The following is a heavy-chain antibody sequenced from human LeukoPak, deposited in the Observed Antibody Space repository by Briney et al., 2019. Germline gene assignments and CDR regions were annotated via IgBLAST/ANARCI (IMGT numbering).Heavy chain of an antibody. CDR2: INHSGST. CDR3: ARGHLSYYYDSSGPGFDY. Sequence: SETLSLTCAVYGGSFSGYYWSWIRQPPGKGLEWIVEINHSGSTNYNPSLKSRVTISVDTSKNQVSLKVSSGTAADTAAYLCARGHLSYYYDSSGPGFDYWGQGTLVTVSS. V-gene: IGHV4-34*01. CDR1: GGSFSGYY. J-gene: IGHJ4*02. D-gene: IGHD3-22*01.